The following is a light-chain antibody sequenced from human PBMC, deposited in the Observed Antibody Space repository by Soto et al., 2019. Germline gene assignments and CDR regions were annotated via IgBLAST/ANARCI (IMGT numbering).Light chain of an antibody. Sequence: QSVLTQPPSVSGAPGQRVTISCTGSSSNIGAGYDVHWYQQLPGTAPKLLIYGNSNRPSCVPDRFSGSKSGTSASLAITGIQAEDEADYYCQSYDSSLSGHWVFGGGTKLTV. CDR2: GNS. CDR3: QSYDSSLSGHWV. CDR1: SSNIGAGYD. J-gene: IGLJ3*02. V-gene: IGLV1-40*01.